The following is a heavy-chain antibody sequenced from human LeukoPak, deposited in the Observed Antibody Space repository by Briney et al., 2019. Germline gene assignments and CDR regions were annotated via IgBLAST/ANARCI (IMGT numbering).Heavy chain of an antibody. CDR3: ARIAFDSSGYYLYR. J-gene: IGHJ4*02. CDR1: GGSIISYY. V-gene: IGHV4-59*01. D-gene: IGHD3-22*01. CDR2: IYYRGST. Sequence: SETLSLTCTVSGGSIISYYWSWLRQPPGKGLEWIGYIYYRGSTSYNPSLKSRVTISLDTSKNQFSLKLTSVTAADTAVYYCARIAFDSSGYYLYRWGQGTLVTVSS.